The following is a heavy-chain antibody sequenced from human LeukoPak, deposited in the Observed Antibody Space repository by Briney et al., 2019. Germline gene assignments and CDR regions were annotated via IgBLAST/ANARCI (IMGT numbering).Heavy chain of an antibody. Sequence: ASVKVSCKASGYTFTRHRISWVRQAPGQGLEWMGWISTYTGDTNYAQKLQGRVTMTTDTSTGIIYMELRSLRSEDTAMYYCARDVFSGSYSRVLDYWGQGTLVTVSS. CDR2: ISTYTGDT. D-gene: IGHD1-26*01. CDR3: ARDVFSGSYSRVLDY. CDR1: GYTFTRHR. V-gene: IGHV1-18*01. J-gene: IGHJ4*02.